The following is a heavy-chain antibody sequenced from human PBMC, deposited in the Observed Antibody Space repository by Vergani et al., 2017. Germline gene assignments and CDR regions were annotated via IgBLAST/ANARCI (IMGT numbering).Heavy chain of an antibody. J-gene: IGHJ3*02. D-gene: IGHD3-22*01. CDR2: INPSGGST. CDR1: GYTFSSYY. V-gene: IGHV1-46*01. Sequence: QVQLVQSGAEGKKPGASVKVSCKASGYTFSSYYMNWVRQAPGQGLEWMGIINPSGGSTSYAQKFQGRVTMTRDTSTSTVYMVLGSLRSEDTAVYYCARIRGRYYDSSGPYDAFDIWGQGTMVTVSS. CDR3: ARIRGRYYDSSGPYDAFDI.